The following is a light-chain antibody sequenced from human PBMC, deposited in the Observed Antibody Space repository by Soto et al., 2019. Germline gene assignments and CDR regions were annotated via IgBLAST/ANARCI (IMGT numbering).Light chain of an antibody. J-gene: IGLJ1*01. Sequence: QSVLTQPPSASGTPGQRVTISCSGSTSNIGSNTISWYQQLPGTAPKLLIFSNDQRPLGVPDRVSGSTSGTSASLAISGLQSEDEDDYYCAAWDDSLTGYVFGTGTKMTVL. CDR3: AAWDDSLTGYV. V-gene: IGLV1-44*01. CDR1: TSNIGSNT. CDR2: SND.